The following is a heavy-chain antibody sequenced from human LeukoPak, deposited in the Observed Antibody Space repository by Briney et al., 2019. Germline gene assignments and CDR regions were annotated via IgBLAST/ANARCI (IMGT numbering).Heavy chain of an antibody. V-gene: IGHV3-48*03. CDR1: GFTFSSYE. J-gene: IGHJ4*02. Sequence: GGSLRLSCAAPGFTFSSYEMNWVRQAPGKGLEWVSYISSSGSTIYYADSVKGRFTISRDNAKNSLYLQMNSLRAEDTAVYYCAREKVPSAIGGFDYWGQGTLVTVSS. CDR2: ISSSGSTI. CDR3: AREKVPSAIGGFDY. D-gene: IGHD2-2*01.